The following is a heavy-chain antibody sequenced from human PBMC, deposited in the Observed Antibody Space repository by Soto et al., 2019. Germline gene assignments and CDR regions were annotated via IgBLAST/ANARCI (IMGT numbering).Heavy chain of an antibody. Sequence: SETLSLTCTVSGGSVSSGSYYWSWIRQPPGKGLEWIGYIYYSGSTNYNPSLKSRVTISVDTSKNQFSLKLSSVTAADTAVYYCARANYYDSSGQFDYWGQGTLVTVSS. D-gene: IGHD3-22*01. CDR1: GGSVSSGSYY. CDR3: ARANYYDSSGQFDY. V-gene: IGHV4-61*01. J-gene: IGHJ4*02. CDR2: IYYSGST.